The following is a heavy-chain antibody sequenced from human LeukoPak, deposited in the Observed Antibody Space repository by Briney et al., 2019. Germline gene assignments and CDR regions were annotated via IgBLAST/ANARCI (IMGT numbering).Heavy chain of an antibody. Sequence: ASVKVSCKASGYTFTSYGISWVRQAPGQGLEWMGWISAYNGNTNYAQKLQGRVTMTTDTSTSTAYMELRSLRSDDTAVYYCARWRFGESVGFPYYYYYYMDVWGKGTTVTISS. CDR1: GYTFTSYG. CDR3: ARWRFGESVGFPYYYYYYMDV. V-gene: IGHV1-18*01. D-gene: IGHD3-10*01. CDR2: ISAYNGNT. J-gene: IGHJ6*03.